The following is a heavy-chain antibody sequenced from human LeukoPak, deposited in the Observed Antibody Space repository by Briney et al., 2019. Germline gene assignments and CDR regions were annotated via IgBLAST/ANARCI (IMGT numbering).Heavy chain of an antibody. D-gene: IGHD2-2*01. V-gene: IGHV1-24*01. CDR1: GYTLTELS. J-gene: IGHJ4*02. CDR3: ATDLNIVVVPAAI. CDR2: FDPEDGET. Sequence: ASVKVSCKVSGYTLTELSTHWVRQAPGKGLEWMGGFDPEDGETIHAQKFQGRVTMTEDTSTDTAYMELSSLRSEDTAVYYCATDLNIVVVPAAIWGQGTLVTVSS.